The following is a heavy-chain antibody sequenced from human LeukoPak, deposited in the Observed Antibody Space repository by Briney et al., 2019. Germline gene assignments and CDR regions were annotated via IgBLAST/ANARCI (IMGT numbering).Heavy chain of an antibody. CDR1: GGSISSSSYY. J-gene: IGHJ4*02. CDR3: ARGYLETVPPLTRDDY. V-gene: IGHV4-39*07. Sequence: SETLSLTCTVSGGSISSSSYYWGWLRQPPGKGLEWIGSIYHSGSTYYNPSLKSRVTISVDTSKNQFSLKLSSVTAADTAVYYCARGYLETVPPLTRDDYWGQGTLVTVSS. CDR2: IYHSGST. D-gene: IGHD3-3*01.